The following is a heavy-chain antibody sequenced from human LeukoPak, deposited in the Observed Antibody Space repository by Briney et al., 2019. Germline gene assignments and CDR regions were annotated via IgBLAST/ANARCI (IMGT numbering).Heavy chain of an antibody. Sequence: PGGSLRLSCAASRFTFYSYTMYWIRQAPGKGLEWVSGISASGASTYYADSVKGRFTISRDNSKNTLYLQMNSLRPEDTSVYYCARSPTSWYFDYWGQGTLVTVSS. J-gene: IGHJ4*02. CDR1: RFTFYSYT. CDR2: ISASGAST. CDR3: ARSPTSWYFDY. D-gene: IGHD2-2*01. V-gene: IGHV3-23*01.